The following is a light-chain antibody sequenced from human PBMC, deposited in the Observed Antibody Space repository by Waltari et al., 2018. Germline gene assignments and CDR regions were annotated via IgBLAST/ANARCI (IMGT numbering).Light chain of an antibody. CDR1: QDISND. CDR3: QQHDNLPFT. Sequence: DIQMTQSPSSLSASVGDRVTITCQASQDISNDLNWYQQKPGKAPKPLIYDASNLETGVPSRFSGSGSGTDFTFTISSLQPEDIATYYCQQHDNLPFTFGPGTKVDIK. CDR2: DAS. J-gene: IGKJ3*01. V-gene: IGKV1-33*01.